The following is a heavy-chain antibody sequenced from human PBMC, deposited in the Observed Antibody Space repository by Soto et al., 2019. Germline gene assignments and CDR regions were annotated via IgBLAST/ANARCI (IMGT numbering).Heavy chain of an antibody. Sequence: SETLSLTXTVSGGSISSRSYYWGWIRQPPGKGLEWIGSIYYSGSTYYNPSLKSRVTISVDTSKNQFSLKLSSVTAADTAVYYCARHDWAKPFDYWGQGTLVTVSS. CDR3: ARHDWAKPFDY. D-gene: IGHD3-9*01. CDR1: GGSISSRSYY. CDR2: IYYSGST. J-gene: IGHJ4*02. V-gene: IGHV4-39*01.